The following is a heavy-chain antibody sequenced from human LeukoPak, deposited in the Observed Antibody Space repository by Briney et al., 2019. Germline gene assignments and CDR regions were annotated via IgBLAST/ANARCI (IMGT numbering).Heavy chain of an antibody. V-gene: IGHV1-18*01. CDR2: ISAYNGNT. D-gene: IGHD2-2*01. CDR1: GYTFTSYG. CDR3: ARDLSIVVVPAADPFDY. J-gene: IGHJ4*02. Sequence: ASVKVSCKASGYTFTSYGISWVRQAPGQGLEWMGWISAYNGNTNYAQKLQGRVTMTTDTSTSTAYMELRSLRSDDTAVYYCARDLSIVVVPAADPFDYWGQGTLVTVSS.